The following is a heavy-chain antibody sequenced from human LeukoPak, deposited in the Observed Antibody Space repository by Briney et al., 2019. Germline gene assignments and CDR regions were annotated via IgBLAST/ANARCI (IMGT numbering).Heavy chain of an antibody. V-gene: IGHV4-39*07. CDR3: ARVHTYYDYVWGSYRPGNFDY. Sequence: PSETLSLTCAVSGGSISSGGYSWSWIRQPPGKGLEWIGSIYYSGSTYYNPSLKSRVTISVDTSKNQFSLKLSSVTAADTAVYYCARVHTYYDYVWGSYRPGNFDYWGQGTLVTVSS. CDR2: IYYSGST. J-gene: IGHJ4*02. D-gene: IGHD3-16*02. CDR1: GGSISSGGYS.